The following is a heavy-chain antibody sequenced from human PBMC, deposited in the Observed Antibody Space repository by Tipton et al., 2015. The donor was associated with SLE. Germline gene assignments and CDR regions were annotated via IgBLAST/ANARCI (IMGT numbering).Heavy chain of an antibody. CDR2: IDHSGST. D-gene: IGHD4-23*01. V-gene: IGHV4-34*01. CDR3: ASRGNWNFDY. J-gene: IGHJ4*02. Sequence: TLSLTCAVYGGSFSAYYWSWIRQPPGKGLEWIGEIDHSGSTNYNPSLKSRVTISVDPSKNQFSLRLSSVTAADTAVYYCASRGNWNFDYWGQGTLVTVSS. CDR1: GGSFSAYY.